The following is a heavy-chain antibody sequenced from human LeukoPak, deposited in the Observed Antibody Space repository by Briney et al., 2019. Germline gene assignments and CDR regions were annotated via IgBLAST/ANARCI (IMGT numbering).Heavy chain of an antibody. CDR1: GYTFTSYY. D-gene: IGHD3-22*01. V-gene: IGHV1-46*01. J-gene: IGHJ4*02. CDR2: INPSGGST. Sequence: ASVKVSCKASGYTFTSYYMHWVRQAPGEGLEWMGIINPSGGSTSYAQKFQGRVTMTRDMSTSTVYMELSSLRSEDMAVYYCARGVPNYYDSSGYWPGYFDYWGQGTLVTVSS. CDR3: ARGVPNYYDSSGYWPGYFDY.